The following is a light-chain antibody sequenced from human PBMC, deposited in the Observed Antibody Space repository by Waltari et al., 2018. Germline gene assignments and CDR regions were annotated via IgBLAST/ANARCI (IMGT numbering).Light chain of an antibody. Sequence: QAVLTQPASLSASPGASASLTCTLRRDINVATYKIYWYQQKPGSPPQFLVEYRSDSSNERGAGVPSRVSESRDTSANAGILLMSGLEAEDEAYYYCMILHNNAVVFGGGTTLAVL. V-gene: IGLV5-45*01. CDR3: MILHNNAVV. CDR1: RDINVATYK. CDR2: YRSDSSN. J-gene: IGLJ3*02.